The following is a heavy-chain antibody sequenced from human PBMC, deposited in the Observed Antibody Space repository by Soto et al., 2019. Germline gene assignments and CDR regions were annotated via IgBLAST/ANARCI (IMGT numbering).Heavy chain of an antibody. D-gene: IGHD5-12*01. J-gene: IGHJ4*02. Sequence: ASVKVSCKASGGTFSSYAISWVRQAPGQGLEWMGGIIPIFGTANYAQKFQGRVTITADESTSTAYMELSSLRSEDTAVYYCARDSELRIRRDGYAVWGQGTLVTVSS. V-gene: IGHV1-69*13. CDR1: GGTFSSYA. CDR2: IIPIFGTA. CDR3: ARDSELRIRRDGYAV.